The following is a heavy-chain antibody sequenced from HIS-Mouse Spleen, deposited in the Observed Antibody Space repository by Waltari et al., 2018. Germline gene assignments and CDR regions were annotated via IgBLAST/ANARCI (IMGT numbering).Heavy chain of an antibody. CDR1: GFTFDDYA. D-gene: IGHD3-3*01. Sequence: EVQLVESGGGLVQPGRSLRLSCAASGFTFDDYAMHWVRQAPGEGLEWVSGIRWNGGDICYVDLVKGRFTIPRDNAKNSLYLQMNSLRAEDTALYYCAKGPYYDFWSSYYLDYWGQGTLVTVSS. V-gene: IGHV3-9*01. J-gene: IGHJ4*02. CDR2: IRWNGGDI. CDR3: AKGPYYDFWSSYYLDY.